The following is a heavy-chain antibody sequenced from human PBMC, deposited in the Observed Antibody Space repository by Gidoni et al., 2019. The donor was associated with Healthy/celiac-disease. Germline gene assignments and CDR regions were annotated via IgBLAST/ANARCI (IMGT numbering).Heavy chain of an antibody. V-gene: IGHV4-39*01. CDR1: GGSISSSSYY. J-gene: IGHJ4*02. CDR3: ARPGLMITFGGVIVMPFDY. D-gene: IGHD3-16*02. Sequence: QLQLQESGPGLVKPSETLSLTCTVSGGSISSSSYYWGWIRQPPGKGLEWSGSIYYSGSTYYNPSRKSRVTISVDTSKNQFSLKLSSVTAADTAVYYCARPGLMITFGGVIVMPFDYWGQGTLVTVSS. CDR2: IYYSGST.